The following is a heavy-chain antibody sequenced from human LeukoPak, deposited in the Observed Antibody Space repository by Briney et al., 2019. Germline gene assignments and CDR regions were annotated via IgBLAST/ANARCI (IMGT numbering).Heavy chain of an antibody. CDR3: ATGNSEPHY. CDR2: IYNSGST. J-gene: IGHJ4*02. D-gene: IGHD1-14*01. V-gene: IGHV4-59*11. Sequence: PSETLSLTCSVSGGSIGSHYWSWIRQPPGKGLEWIGYIYNSGSTNYNPSLKSRVTISVDTSKNQFSLKLSSVTAADTAVYYCATGNSEPHYWGQGTLVTVSS. CDR1: GGSIGSHY.